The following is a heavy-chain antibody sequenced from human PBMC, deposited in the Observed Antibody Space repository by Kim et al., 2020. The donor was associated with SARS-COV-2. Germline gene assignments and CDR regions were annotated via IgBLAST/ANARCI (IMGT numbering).Heavy chain of an antibody. Sequence: GGSLRLSCAASGFTFSSYAMSWVRQAPGKGLEWVSAISGSGGSTYYADSVKGRFTISRDNSKNTLYLQMNSLRAEDTAVYYCANNLGYCSSTSCYGMGFDYYYGMDVWGQGTTVTVSS. J-gene: IGHJ6*02. CDR2: ISGSGGST. CDR1: GFTFSSYA. CDR3: ANNLGYCSSTSCYGMGFDYYYGMDV. V-gene: IGHV3-23*01. D-gene: IGHD2-2*01.